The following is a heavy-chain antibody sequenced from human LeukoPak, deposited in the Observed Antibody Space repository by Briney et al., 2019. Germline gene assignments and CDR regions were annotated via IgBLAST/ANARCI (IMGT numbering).Heavy chain of an antibody. CDR3: ARLVREAYGMDV. CDR2: IYYSGST. V-gene: IGHV4-59*08. CDR1: GGSISSYY. J-gene: IGHJ6*02. Sequence: SETLSLTCTVSGGSISSYYWSLIRQPPGKGLEWIGYIYYSGSTNYNPSLKSRVTISVDTSKNQFSLKLSSVTAADTAVYYCARLVREAYGMDVWGQGTTVTVSS.